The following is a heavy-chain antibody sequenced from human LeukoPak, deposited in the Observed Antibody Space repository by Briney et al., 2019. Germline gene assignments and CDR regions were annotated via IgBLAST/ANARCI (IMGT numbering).Heavy chain of an antibody. V-gene: IGHV3-23*01. D-gene: IGHD3-22*01. CDR3: AKDSGHYYDSSRYLGPPYYFDS. Sequence: PVGSLRLSCAASGFTFSSYAMNWVRQAPGKGLEWGSSITGSGGSTYYADSVKGRFTISRHNSKNTLYLQMSSLRAEDTAVYYCAKDSGHYYDSSRYLGPPYYFDSWGQGTLVIVSS. CDR2: ITGSGGST. J-gene: IGHJ4*02. CDR1: GFTFSSYA.